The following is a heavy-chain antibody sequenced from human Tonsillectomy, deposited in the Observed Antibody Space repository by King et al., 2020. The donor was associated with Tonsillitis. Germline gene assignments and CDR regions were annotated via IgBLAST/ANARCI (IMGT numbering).Heavy chain of an antibody. CDR2: LSYDGGNK. CDR1: GFTFSSYV. Sequence: VQLVESGGGVVQPGRSLRLSCAASGFTFSSYVMHWVRQAPGKGLEWVAILSYDGGNKYYADSVKGRFTISRENSKNMLYLQMNSLRAEDTAVYYCAREREPFGWEILRHYYYYGMDVWGQGTTVTVSS. V-gene: IGHV3-30*04. CDR3: AREREPFGWEILRHYYYYGMDV. D-gene: IGHD1-26*01. J-gene: IGHJ6*02.